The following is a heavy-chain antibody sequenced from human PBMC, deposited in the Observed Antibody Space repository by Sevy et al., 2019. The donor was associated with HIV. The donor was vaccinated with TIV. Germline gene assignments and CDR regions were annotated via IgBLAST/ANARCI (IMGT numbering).Heavy chain of an antibody. CDR2: ISSSTYI. CDR1: GFTIRTYN. D-gene: IGHD2-15*01. CDR3: ARDLVIPATTDYIYYGMDV. Sequence: GGSLRLSCAASGFTIRTYNMNWVRQAPGKGLEWVSSISSSTYIYYADSVKGRFTISRDNAKNSLYLQMSSLRAEDTAVYYCARDLVIPATTDYIYYGMDVRGQGTTVTVSS. J-gene: IGHJ6*02. V-gene: IGHV3-21*01.